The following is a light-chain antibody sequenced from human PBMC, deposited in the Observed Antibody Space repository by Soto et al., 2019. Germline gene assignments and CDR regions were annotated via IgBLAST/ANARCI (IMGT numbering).Light chain of an antibody. CDR1: QSVLYSSDNENY. V-gene: IGKV4-1*01. Sequence: DIVMTQSPDSLAVSLGERATINCKSSQSVLYSSDNENYIAWYQQKPGQPPKLLIYWASTRESGVPDRFSGSASGTDFTLTISSLQAEDVAGYHCQQYHSLPLTCGGGTKVEI. J-gene: IGKJ4*01. CDR2: WAS. CDR3: QQYHSLPLT.